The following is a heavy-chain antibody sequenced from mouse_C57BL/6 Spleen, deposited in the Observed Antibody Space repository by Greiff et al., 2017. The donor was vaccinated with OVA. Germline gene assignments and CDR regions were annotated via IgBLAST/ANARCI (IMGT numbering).Heavy chain of an antibody. J-gene: IGHJ4*01. CDR1: GYSFTSYY. CDR2: IYPGSGNT. V-gene: IGHV1-66*01. Sequence: QVQLQQSGPELVKPGASVKISCKASGYSFTSYYIHWVKQRPGQGLEWIGWIYPGSGNTKYNEKFKGKATLTADTSSSTAYMQLSSLTSEDSAVYYCARGSQARAMDYWGQGTSVTVSS. CDR3: ARGSQARAMDY. D-gene: IGHD3-2*02.